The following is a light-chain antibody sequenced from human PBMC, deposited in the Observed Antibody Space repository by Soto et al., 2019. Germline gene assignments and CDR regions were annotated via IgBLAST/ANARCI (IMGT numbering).Light chain of an antibody. CDR3: NSYTTVTSLV. CDR2: DVS. CDR1: SSDVGGYNY. V-gene: IGLV2-14*03. Sequence: QSALAQPASVSGSPGQSITISCNGTSSDVGGYNYVSWYQQHPGKAPKLMIYDVSNRPSGVSNRFSGSNSGNTASLTISGLQAEDEADDYCNSYTTVTSLVFGGGTKVTVL. J-gene: IGLJ2*01.